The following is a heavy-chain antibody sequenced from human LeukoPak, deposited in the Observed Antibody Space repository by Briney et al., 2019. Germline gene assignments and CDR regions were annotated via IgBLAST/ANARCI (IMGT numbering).Heavy chain of an antibody. J-gene: IGHJ6*02. CDR2: ISSSGSTI. CDR1: GFTFSSYE. V-gene: IGHV3-48*03. CDR3: ARHGFSGSYYYYYYGMDV. D-gene: IGHD1-26*01. Sequence: PGGSLRLSCAASGFTFSSYEMNWVRQAPGKRLEWVSYISSSGSTIYYADSVKGRFTISRDNAKNSLYLQMNSLRAEDTAVYYCARHGFSGSYYYYYYGMDVWGQGTTVTVSS.